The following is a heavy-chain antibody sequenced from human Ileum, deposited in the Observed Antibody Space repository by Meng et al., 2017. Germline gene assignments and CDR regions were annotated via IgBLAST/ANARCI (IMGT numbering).Heavy chain of an antibody. J-gene: IGHJ3*02. CDR3: AKDEFSKLGYCSGGSCLAAAFDI. D-gene: IGHD2-15*01. Sequence: GGSLRLSCAASGFTFDDYAMHWVRQAPGKGLEWVSGISWNSGSIGYADSVKGRFTISRDNAKNSLYLQMNSLRAEDMALYYCAKDEFSKLGYCSGGSCLAAAFDIWGQGTMVTVSS. CDR1: GFTFDDYA. CDR2: ISWNSGSI. V-gene: IGHV3-9*03.